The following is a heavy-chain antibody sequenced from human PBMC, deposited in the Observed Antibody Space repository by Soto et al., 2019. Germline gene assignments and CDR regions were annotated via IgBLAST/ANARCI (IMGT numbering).Heavy chain of an antibody. CDR1: GFTFSSYA. CDR2: ISGSGGST. Sequence: EVQLLESGGGLVQPGGSLRLSCAASGFTFSSYAMSWVRQAPGKRLEWVSAISGSGGSTYYADSVKGRFTISRDNSKNTLSLQMHSLRAEDTAVYYCARPTVTTDYYYYYGMDVWGQGTTVTVSS. V-gene: IGHV3-23*01. CDR3: ARPTVTTDYYYYYGMDV. J-gene: IGHJ6*02. D-gene: IGHD4-17*01.